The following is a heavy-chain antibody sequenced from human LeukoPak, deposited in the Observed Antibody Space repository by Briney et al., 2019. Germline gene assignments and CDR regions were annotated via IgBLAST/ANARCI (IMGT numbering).Heavy chain of an antibody. CDR3: GRWGYFDSGNYFVVDY. V-gene: IGHV4-59*01. CDR2: IHNNGDI. D-gene: IGHD3-22*01. CDR1: GDSIRSYY. J-gene: IGHJ4*02. Sequence: SETLSLTCIVSGDSIRSYYWNWIRQAPVKALEWIGHIHNNGDIAYNFSLKSRVTISMDTSKNQFSLKLSSVTAADTAVYYCGRWGYFDSGNYFVVDYWGQGTVVTVSS.